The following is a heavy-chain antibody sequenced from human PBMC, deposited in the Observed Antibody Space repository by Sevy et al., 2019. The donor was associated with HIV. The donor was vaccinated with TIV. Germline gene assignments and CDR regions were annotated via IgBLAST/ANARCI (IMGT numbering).Heavy chain of an antibody. V-gene: IGHV3-48*01. Sequence: AGSLRLSCAVSGFTLSSDSMNWVRQAPGKELEWVSYIGSSSSSIYYADSVKGRFTISRDNAKNSLYLQMNSLRVEDTAVYYCARAANYYGGRNFDSWGQGTLVTVSS. J-gene: IGHJ4*02. CDR3: ARAANYYGGRNFDS. CDR1: GFTLSSDS. D-gene: IGHD1-26*01. CDR2: IGSSSSSI.